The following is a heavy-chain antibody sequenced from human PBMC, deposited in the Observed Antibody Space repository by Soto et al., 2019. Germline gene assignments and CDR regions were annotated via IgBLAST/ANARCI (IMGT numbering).Heavy chain of an antibody. J-gene: IGHJ3*02. CDR1: GGSISSSSYY. CDR2: GYYSGST. D-gene: IGHD3-3*01. CDR3: ARESLRFLEWSTDAFDI. Sequence: SDTLSLTCTVSGGSISSSSYYWGLIRHPPGKGLEGIGSGYYSGSTDYNPSLKSRGTISVDTSKDQFSLKLGAVIAADTAVYNCARESLRFLEWSTDAFDIWGQGTMVTVS. V-gene: IGHV4-39*02.